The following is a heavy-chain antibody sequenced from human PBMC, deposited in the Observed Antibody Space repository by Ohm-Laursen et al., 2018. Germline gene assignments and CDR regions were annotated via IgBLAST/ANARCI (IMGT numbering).Heavy chain of an antibody. CDR2: ITSDGTSK. CDR1: GFTFSDYW. J-gene: IGHJ4*02. D-gene: IGHD1-14*01. CDR3: ARNPYDY. Sequence: SLRLSCAASGFTFSDYWMSWVRQGPGEGLVWVSRITSDGTSKAYADSVRGRFTISRDTAKNTLYLQMNSLRVEDTAVYYCARNPYDYWGQGTLVTVSS. V-gene: IGHV3-74*01.